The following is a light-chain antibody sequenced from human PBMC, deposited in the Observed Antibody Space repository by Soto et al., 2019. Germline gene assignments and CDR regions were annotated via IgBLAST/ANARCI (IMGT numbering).Light chain of an antibody. CDR3: SSYGGSNTVV. V-gene: IGLV2-8*01. Sequence: QSALTQPPSASGSPGQSVTISCTGSSSDVGGYNYVSWYQQHPGKAPKPMIYEVSKRPSGVPDRLSGSKSGTTASLTVSGLQAEDEADYYCSSYGGSNTVVFGGGTKLTVL. CDR2: EVS. J-gene: IGLJ2*01. CDR1: SSDVGGYNY.